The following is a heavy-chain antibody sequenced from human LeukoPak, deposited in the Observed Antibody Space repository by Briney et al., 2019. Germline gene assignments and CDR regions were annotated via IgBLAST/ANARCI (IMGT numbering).Heavy chain of an antibody. CDR3: ARDIKGGAYYYYGMDV. Sequence: PGGSLRLSCVASRFTFSNHYMSWVRQAPGKGLEWVATIKPDGSETFYVDSVKGRFTVSRDNSKNTLYLQMNGLRAEDTALYYCARDIKGGAYYYYGMDVWGQGSTVTVSS. D-gene: IGHD1-26*01. CDR2: IKPDGSET. CDR1: RFTFSNHY. V-gene: IGHV3-7*01. J-gene: IGHJ6*02.